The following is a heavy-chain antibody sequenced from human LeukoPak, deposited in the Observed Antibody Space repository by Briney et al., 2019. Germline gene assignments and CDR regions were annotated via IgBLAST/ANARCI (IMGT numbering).Heavy chain of an antibody. Sequence: ASVKVSCKASGYTFTSYAMHWVRQAPGQSLEWMGWINAGNGNTKYSQKFQGRVTITRDTSACTAYMDLSSLRSEDTAVYYCARDMITFGGVIGINWFDPWGQGTLVTVSS. J-gene: IGHJ5*02. CDR3: ARDMITFGGVIGINWFDP. CDR2: INAGNGNT. V-gene: IGHV1-3*01. CDR1: GYTFTSYA. D-gene: IGHD3-16*02.